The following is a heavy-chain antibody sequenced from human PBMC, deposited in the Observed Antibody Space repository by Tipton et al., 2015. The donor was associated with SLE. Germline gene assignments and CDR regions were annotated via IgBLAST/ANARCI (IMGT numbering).Heavy chain of an antibody. Sequence: LRLSCTVSGGSISSSSYYWGWIRQPPGKGLEWIGSIYYSGSTYYNPSLKSRVTISVDTSKNQFSLKLSSVTAADTAVYYCAGRRHYDFWSGYPPIIWGQGTMVTVSS. V-gene: IGHV4-39*07. J-gene: IGHJ3*02. D-gene: IGHD3-3*01. CDR2: IYYSGST. CDR1: GGSISSSSYY. CDR3: AGRRHYDFWSGYPPII.